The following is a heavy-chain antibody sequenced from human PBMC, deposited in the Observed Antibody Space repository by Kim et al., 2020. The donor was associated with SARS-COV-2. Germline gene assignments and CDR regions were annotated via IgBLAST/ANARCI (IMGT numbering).Heavy chain of an antibody. Sequence: GGSLRLSCAASGFMFSNYRMSWVRQAPGKGLEWVAKIKQDGSQEYYVASVRGRFTVSRDNSKNTVYLQMNSLRAEDTATYYCARDSCIGTNCYRSFDPGGQGSLVTVSS. J-gene: IGHJ5*02. CDR3: ARDSCIGTNCYRSFDP. D-gene: IGHD2-8*01. V-gene: IGHV3-7*01. CDR1: GFMFSNYR. CDR2: IKQDGSQE.